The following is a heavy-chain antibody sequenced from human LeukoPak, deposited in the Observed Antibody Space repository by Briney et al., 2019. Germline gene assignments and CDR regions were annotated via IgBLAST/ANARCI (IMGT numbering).Heavy chain of an antibody. CDR1: GFTFSSYA. CDR3: ARGSTRITMIVVD. D-gene: IGHD3-22*01. CDR2: ISYDGSNK. Sequence: PGGSLRLSCAASGFTFSSYAMHWVRQAPGKGLEWVAVISYDGSNKYYADSVKGRFTISRDNSKNTLYLQMNSLRAEDTAVYYCARGSTRITMIVVDWGQGTLVTVSS. J-gene: IGHJ4*02. V-gene: IGHV3-30-3*01.